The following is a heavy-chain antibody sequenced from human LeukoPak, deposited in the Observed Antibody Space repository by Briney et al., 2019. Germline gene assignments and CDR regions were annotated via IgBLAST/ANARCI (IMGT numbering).Heavy chain of an antibody. D-gene: IGHD1-1*01. CDR2: IYYSGST. CDR3: ARGEGTSAPYNWFDP. J-gene: IGHJ5*02. V-gene: IGHV4-39*01. CDR1: GGSISSSSYY. Sequence: SETLSLTCTVSGGSISSSSYYWGWIRQPPGKGLKWIGSIYYSGSTYYNPSLKSRVTISVDTSKNQFSLKLSSVTAADTAVYYCARGEGTSAPYNWFDPWGQGTLVTVSS.